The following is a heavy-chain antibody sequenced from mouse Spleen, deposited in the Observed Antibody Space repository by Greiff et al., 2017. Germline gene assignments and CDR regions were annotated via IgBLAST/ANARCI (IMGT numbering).Heavy chain of an antibody. Sequence: EVKLQESGPGLVKPSQSLSLTCSVTGYSITSGYYWNWIRQFPGNKLEWMGYISYDGSNNYNPSLKNRISITRDTSKNQFFLKLNSVTTEDTATYYCAKRGDEGNFDYWGQGTTLTVSS. CDR1: GYSITSGYY. D-gene: IGHD3-3*01. CDR2: ISYDGSN. CDR3: AKRGDEGNFDY. V-gene: IGHV3-6*01. J-gene: IGHJ2*01.